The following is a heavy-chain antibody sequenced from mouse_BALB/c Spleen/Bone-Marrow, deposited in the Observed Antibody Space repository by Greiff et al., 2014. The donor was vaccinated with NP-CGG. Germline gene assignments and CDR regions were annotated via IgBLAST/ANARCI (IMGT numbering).Heavy chain of an antibody. CDR3: ARGYYDYDLDY. D-gene: IGHD2-4*01. V-gene: IGHV14-3*02. J-gene: IGHJ2*01. CDR2: IDPANGNT. Sequence: EVQLQQSGAELVKPGASVKLSCTASGFNIKDTYMHWVKQGPEQGLEWIGRIDPANGNTKYDPKFQGKATITADTSSNTAYLQLSSLTSEDTAVYYCARGYYDYDLDYWGQGTTLTVSS. CDR1: GFNIKDTY.